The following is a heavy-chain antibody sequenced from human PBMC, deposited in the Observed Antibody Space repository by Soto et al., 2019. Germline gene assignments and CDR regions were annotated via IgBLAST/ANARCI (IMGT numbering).Heavy chain of an antibody. CDR2: LYFIGNT. D-gene: IGHD3-22*01. CDR1: GDSISSSRYY. J-gene: IGHJ4*02. V-gene: IGHV4-39*07. CDR3: AKDFYYYYGSSGYYRY. Sequence: SETLSLTCTVSGDSISSSRYYWGWIRQPPGKGLEWIGSLYFIGNTYYNPSLKSRLTISVDTSKNRFSLQLSSVTAEDTAVYYCAKDFYYYYGSSGYYRYWGQGTLVTVSS.